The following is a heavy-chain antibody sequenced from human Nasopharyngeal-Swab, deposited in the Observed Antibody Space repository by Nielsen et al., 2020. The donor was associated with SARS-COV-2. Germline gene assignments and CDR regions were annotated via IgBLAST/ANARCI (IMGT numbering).Heavy chain of an antibody. CDR3: ARFGPGYSSGWYGNDY. J-gene: IGHJ4*02. CDR1: GFTFSSYD. Sequence: GGSLRLSCAASGFTFSSYDMHWVRQATGKGLEWVSAIGTAGDPYYPGSVKGRFTISRENAKNSLYLQMNSLRAGDTAVYYCARFGPGYSSGWYGNDYWGQGTLVTVSS. D-gene: IGHD6-19*01. CDR2: IGTAGDP. V-gene: IGHV3-13*05.